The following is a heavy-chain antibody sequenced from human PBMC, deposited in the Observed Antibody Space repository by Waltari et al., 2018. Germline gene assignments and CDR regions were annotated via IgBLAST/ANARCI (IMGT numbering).Heavy chain of an antibody. Sequence: QLQLQESGSGLVKPSQTLSLTCAVSGGSISSGGYSWSWIRQPPGKGLEWIGYIYHSGSTYYNPSLKSRVTISVDRSKNQFSLKLSSVTAADTAVYYCAREVAKGGFDYWGQGTLVTVSS. V-gene: IGHV4-30-2*01. CDR2: IYHSGST. CDR1: GGSISSGGYS. D-gene: IGHD2-15*01. CDR3: AREVAKGGFDY. J-gene: IGHJ4*02.